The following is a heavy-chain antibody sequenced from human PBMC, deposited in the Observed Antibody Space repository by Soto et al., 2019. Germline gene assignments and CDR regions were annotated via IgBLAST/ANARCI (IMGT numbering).Heavy chain of an antibody. CDR3: ARAEGHIAVAGNGERAFEI. D-gene: IGHD6-19*01. V-gene: IGHV1-46*03. CDR1: GYTFTSYY. Sequence: ASVKVSCKASGYTFTSYYMHWVRQAPGQGLEWMGIINPSGGSTSYAQKFQGRVTMTRDTSTSTVYMELSSLRSEDTAVYYCARAEGHIAVAGNGERAFEIWGQGTVVTVSS. J-gene: IGHJ3*02. CDR2: INPSGGST.